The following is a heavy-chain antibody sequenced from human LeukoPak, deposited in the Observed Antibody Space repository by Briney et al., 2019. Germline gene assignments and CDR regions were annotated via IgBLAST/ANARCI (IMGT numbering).Heavy chain of an antibody. Sequence: ASVKVSCKVSGYTLTELSMHWVRQAPGKGLEWMGGFDPEDGETIYAQRFQGRVTMTEDTSTDTAYMELSSLRSEDTAVYYCATVWSYCGGDCDYWGQGTLVTVSS. V-gene: IGHV1-24*01. D-gene: IGHD2-21*02. J-gene: IGHJ4*02. CDR3: ATVWSYCGGDCDY. CDR2: FDPEDGET. CDR1: GYTLTELS.